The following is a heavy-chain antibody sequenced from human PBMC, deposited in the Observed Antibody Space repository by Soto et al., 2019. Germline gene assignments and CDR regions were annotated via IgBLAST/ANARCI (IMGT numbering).Heavy chain of an antibody. V-gene: IGHV4-34*01. CDR2: TNHRGST. CDR3: ARVGDGYNSTFDY. Sequence: SETLSLTCAVYGGSFSGYYWSWIRQPPGKGLEWIGETNHRGSTNYNPSLKSRVTISADTSKNQFSLRLSSVTAADTAVYYCARVGDGYNSTFDYWGQGTLVTVSS. CDR1: GGSFSGYY. J-gene: IGHJ4*01. D-gene: IGHD5-12*01.